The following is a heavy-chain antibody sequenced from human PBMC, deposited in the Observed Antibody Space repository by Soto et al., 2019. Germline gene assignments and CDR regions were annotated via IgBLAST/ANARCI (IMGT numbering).Heavy chain of an antibody. CDR1: GGSISSYY. D-gene: IGHD3-10*01. CDR3: AIGTSGIDY. Sequence: SETLSLTCTVSGGSISSYYWSWIRQPPGKGLEWIGYIYYSGSTNYNPSLKSRVTISVDTSKNQFSLKLSSVTAADTAVYYCAIGTSGIDYWGQGTPVTVSS. CDR2: IYYSGST. J-gene: IGHJ4*02. V-gene: IGHV4-59*01.